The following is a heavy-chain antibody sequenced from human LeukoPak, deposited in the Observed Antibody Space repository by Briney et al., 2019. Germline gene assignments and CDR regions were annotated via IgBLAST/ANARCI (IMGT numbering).Heavy chain of an antibody. CDR2: IKQDGSEK. D-gene: IGHD3-10*01. Sequence: GGSLRLSCAASGFTFSSYWMSWVRQAPGKGLEWVANIKQDGSEKYYVDSVKGRFTISRDNAKNSLYLQMNSLRAEDTAVYYCARVGGSGSYAPLYYYGMDVWGQGTTVTVSS. CDR1: GFTFSSYW. V-gene: IGHV3-7*01. CDR3: ARVGGSGSYAPLYYYGMDV. J-gene: IGHJ6*02.